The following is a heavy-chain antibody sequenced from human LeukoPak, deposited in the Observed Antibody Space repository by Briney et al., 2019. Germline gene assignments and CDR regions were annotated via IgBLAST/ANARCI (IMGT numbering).Heavy chain of an antibody. D-gene: IGHD6-13*01. Sequence: SETLSLTCTVSGGSISSYYWSWIRQPPGKGLEWIGYIYYSGSTNYNPSLKSRVTISVDTSKNQFSLKLSSVTAADTAVYYCARPQLYSSSWYWGAFDIWGRGTMVTVSS. V-gene: IGHV4-59*08. CDR2: IYYSGST. J-gene: IGHJ3*02. CDR3: ARPQLYSSSWYWGAFDI. CDR1: GGSISSYY.